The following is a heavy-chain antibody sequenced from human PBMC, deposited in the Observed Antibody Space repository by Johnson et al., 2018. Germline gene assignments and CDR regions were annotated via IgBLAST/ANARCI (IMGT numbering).Heavy chain of an antibody. D-gene: IGHD3-3*01. V-gene: IGHV3-30-3*01. CDR3: ARDRITIFGVVIT. CDR1: GFTFSSYA. J-gene: IGHJ1*01. Sequence: QVQLVQSGGGVVQXGRSXRLXCAASGFTFSSYAMHWVRQAPGKGLEWVAVISYDGSNKYYADSVKGRFTISRDNSKNTLYLQMNSLRDEDTAVYYCARDRITIFGVVITWGQGTLVTVSS. CDR2: ISYDGSNK.